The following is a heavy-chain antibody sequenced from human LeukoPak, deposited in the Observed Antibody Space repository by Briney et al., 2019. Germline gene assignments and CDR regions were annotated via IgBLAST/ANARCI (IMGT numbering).Heavy chain of an antibody. Sequence: GGSLRLSCAASGFTFSSYAMHWVRQAPGKGLEWVAVISYDGSNKYYADSVKGRFTISRDNSKNTLYPQMNSLRAEDTAVYYCARASSTSCPEWFDPWGQGTLVTVSS. D-gene: IGHD2-2*01. J-gene: IGHJ5*02. CDR3: ARASSTSCPEWFDP. CDR2: ISYDGSNK. CDR1: GFTFSSYA. V-gene: IGHV3-30-3*01.